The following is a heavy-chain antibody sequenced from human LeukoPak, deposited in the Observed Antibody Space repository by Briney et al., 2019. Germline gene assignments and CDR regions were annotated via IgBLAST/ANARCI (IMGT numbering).Heavy chain of an antibody. J-gene: IGHJ4*02. CDR2: IHHSGST. V-gene: IGHV4-4*02. CDR3: ARGTGYSSGCPDY. CDR1: GGSISSSHW. D-gene: IGHD6-19*01. Sequence: SETLSLTCAVSGGSISSSHWWSWVRQPPGKGLEWIGEIHHSGSTNYSPSLKSLVALSVDKSKNQFSLKLSSVTAADTAVYYCARGTGYSSGCPDYWGQGTLVTVSS.